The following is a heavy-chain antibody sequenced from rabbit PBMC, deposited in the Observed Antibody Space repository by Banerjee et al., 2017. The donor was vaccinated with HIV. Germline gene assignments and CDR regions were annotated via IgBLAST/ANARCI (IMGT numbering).Heavy chain of an antibody. J-gene: IGHJ6*01. CDR1: GFSFSSSYW. CDR2: IDAGSSGIT. D-gene: IGHD8-1*01. CDR3: ARGGVGTTYPYGGMDL. Sequence: QEQLEESGGDLVKPEGSLTLCCTASGFSFSSSYWICWVRQAPGKGLEWIACIDAGSSGITYYASWAKGRFTISKTSSTTVTLQMTSLTAADTATYFCARGGVGTTYPYGGMDLWGPGTLVTVS. V-gene: IGHV1S45*01.